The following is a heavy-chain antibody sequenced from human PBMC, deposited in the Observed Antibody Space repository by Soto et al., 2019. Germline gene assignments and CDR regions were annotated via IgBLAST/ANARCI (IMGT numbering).Heavy chain of an antibody. CDR2: INHSGST. J-gene: IGHJ4*02. Sequence: KTSETLSLTCAVYGGSFSGYYWSWIRQPPGKGLEWIGEINHSGSTNYNPSLKSRVTISVDTSKNQFSLKLSSVTAADTAVYYCARAGYYDSSGYYYDYWGQGTLVTVSS. D-gene: IGHD3-22*01. CDR1: GGSFSGYY. CDR3: ARAGYYDSSGYYYDY. V-gene: IGHV4-34*01.